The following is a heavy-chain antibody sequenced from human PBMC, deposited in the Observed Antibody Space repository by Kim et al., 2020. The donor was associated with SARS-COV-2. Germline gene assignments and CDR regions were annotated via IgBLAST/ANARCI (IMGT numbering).Heavy chain of an antibody. CDR3: ARGDFWSGYFNWFDP. D-gene: IGHD3-3*01. V-gene: IGHV4-59*09. Sequence: PSLKSRVTISVDTSKNQFSLKLSSVTAADTAVYYCARGDFWSGYFNWFDPWGQGTLVTVSS. J-gene: IGHJ5*02.